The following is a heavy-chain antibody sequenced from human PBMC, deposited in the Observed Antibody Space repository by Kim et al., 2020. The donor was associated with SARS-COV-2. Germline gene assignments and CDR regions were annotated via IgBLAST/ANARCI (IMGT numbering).Heavy chain of an antibody. J-gene: IGHJ6*03. D-gene: IGHD3-3*01. V-gene: IGHV3-30*04. CDR3: ATSHPPDYDFWSGYLPYYMDV. Sequence: GGSLRLSCAASGFTFSSYAMHWVRQAPGKGLEWVAVISYDGSNKYYADSVKGQFTISRDNSKNTLYLQMNSLRAEDTAVYYCATSHPPDYDFWSGYLPYYMDVWGKGTTVTVSS. CDR1: GFTFSSYA. CDR2: ISYDGSNK.